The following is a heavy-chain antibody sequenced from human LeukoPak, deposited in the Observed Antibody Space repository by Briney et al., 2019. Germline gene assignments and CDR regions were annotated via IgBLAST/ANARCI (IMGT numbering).Heavy chain of an antibody. Sequence: GEPLKISCKGSGYSFTRYWIGRVRQVPGKGLEWMGIIYPGASDTKYSPSVQGQVTISPGKSISTAYLQWSSLKASDTAMYYCARFLRSGYYVQKSSNFDYWGQGTLVTVSS. D-gene: IGHD3-22*01. J-gene: IGHJ4*02. CDR3: ARFLRSGYYVQKSSNFDY. CDR1: GYSFTRYW. V-gene: IGHV5-51*01. CDR2: IYPGASDT.